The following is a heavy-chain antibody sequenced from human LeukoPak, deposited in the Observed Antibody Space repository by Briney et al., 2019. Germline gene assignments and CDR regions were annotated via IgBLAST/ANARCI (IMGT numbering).Heavy chain of an antibody. D-gene: IGHD6-13*01. CDR1: GYSISSGYY. CDR3: ARLGSSWYNWFDP. Sequence: SETLSLTCAVSGYSISSGYYWGWIRQPPGKGLEWLGSLYHSGSTYYNPSLKSRVTISVDTSKNQFSLKLSSVTAADTAVYYCARLGSSWYNWFDPWGQGTLVTVSS. J-gene: IGHJ5*02. CDR2: LYHSGST. V-gene: IGHV4-38-2*01.